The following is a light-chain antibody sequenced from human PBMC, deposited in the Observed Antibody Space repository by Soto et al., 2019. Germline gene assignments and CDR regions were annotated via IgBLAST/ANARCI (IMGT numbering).Light chain of an antibody. CDR1: ISDVGGYNY. V-gene: IGLV2-14*01. CDR2: EVD. CDR3: SSCSSGNTVV. Sequence: QSVLTQPASVSGSPGQSITLSCTGTISDVGGYNYVSWYQQHPGKAPKLMIYEVDSRPSGVSNRFSGSKSGNTASLTISGLQAEDEADYYCSSCSSGNTVVFGGGTKLTVL. J-gene: IGLJ2*01.